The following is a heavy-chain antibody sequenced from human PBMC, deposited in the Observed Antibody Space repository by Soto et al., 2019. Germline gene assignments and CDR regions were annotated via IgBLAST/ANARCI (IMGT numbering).Heavy chain of an antibody. CDR3: ARHAIVVVPASFDP. J-gene: IGHJ5*02. D-gene: IGHD2-2*01. V-gene: IGHV4-34*01. Sequence: SETLSLTCAVYGGSFSGYYWSWIRQPPGKGLEWIGEINHSGSTNYNPSLKSRVTISVDTSKNQSSLKLSSVTAADTAVYYCARHAIVVVPASFDPWGQGTLVTVSS. CDR2: INHSGST. CDR1: GGSFSGYY.